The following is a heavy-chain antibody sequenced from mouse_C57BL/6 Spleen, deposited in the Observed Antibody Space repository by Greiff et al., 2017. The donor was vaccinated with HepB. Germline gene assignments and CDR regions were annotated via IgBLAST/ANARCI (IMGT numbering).Heavy chain of an antibody. CDR1: GFTFSSYT. D-gene: IGHD1-1*01. Sequence: DVKLVESGGGLVKPGGSLKLSCAASGFTFSSYTMSWVRQTPEKRLEWVATISGGGGNTYYPDSVKGRFTISRDNAKNTLYLQMSSLRSEDTALYYCARQETTVVEGWFAYWGQGTLVTVSA. J-gene: IGHJ3*01. CDR3: ARQETTVVEGWFAY. V-gene: IGHV5-9*01. CDR2: ISGGGGNT.